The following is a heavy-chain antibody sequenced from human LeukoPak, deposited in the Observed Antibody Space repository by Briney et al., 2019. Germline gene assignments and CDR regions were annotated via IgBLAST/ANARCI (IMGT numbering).Heavy chain of an antibody. CDR3: AKRYYDFWSGYSEYYFDY. Sequence: GGSLRLSCAASGFTFSSYAMSWVRQAPGKGLEWVSAISGSGGSTYYADSVKGRFTISRDNSKNTLYLQMNSLRAEDTAVYYCAKRYYDFWSGYSEYYFDYWGQGTLVTVSS. CDR1: GFTFSSYA. V-gene: IGHV3-23*01. CDR2: ISGSGGST. D-gene: IGHD3-3*01. J-gene: IGHJ4*02.